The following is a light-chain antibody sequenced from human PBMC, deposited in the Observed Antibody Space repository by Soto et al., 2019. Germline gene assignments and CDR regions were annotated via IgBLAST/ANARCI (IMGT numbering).Light chain of an antibody. CDR3: QHYNSYSDA. CDR1: QTISSW. J-gene: IGKJ1*01. Sequence: DIQMTQSPSTLSGSVGDRVTITCRASQTISSWVAWYQQKPGKAPKLLIYKASTLKSGVPSRSSGSGSGTEFTLTISSLQPDDFATYYCQHYNSYSDAVGQGTNVDSK. CDR2: KAS. V-gene: IGKV1-5*03.